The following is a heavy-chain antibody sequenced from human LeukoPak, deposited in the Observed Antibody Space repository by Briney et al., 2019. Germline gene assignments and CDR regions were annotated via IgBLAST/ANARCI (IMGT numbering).Heavy chain of an antibody. D-gene: IGHD7-27*01. Sequence: SETLSLTCTVSGGSISSSSYYWGWIRQPPGKGLEWIGSIYYSGSTYYNPSLKSRVTISVDTSKNQFSLKLSSVTAADTAVYYCARDYNWGFFDYWGQGTLVTVSS. CDR1: GGSISSSSYY. CDR2: IYYSGST. V-gene: IGHV4-39*01. CDR3: ARDYNWGFFDY. J-gene: IGHJ4*02.